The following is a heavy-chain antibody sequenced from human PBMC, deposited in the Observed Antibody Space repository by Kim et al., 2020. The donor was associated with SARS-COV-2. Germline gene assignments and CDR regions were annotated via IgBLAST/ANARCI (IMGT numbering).Heavy chain of an antibody. CDR1: GFTFSSYS. V-gene: IGHV3-21*01. CDR2: ISIGSSKI. Sequence: GGSLRLSCAASGFTFSSYSMNWVRQAPGKGLEWVSSISIGSSKIFYADSVKGRFTISRDNAKNSLFLQMNSLRAEDTAVYYCARPNYYDSSGSIDYWGQGTLVTVSS. CDR3: ARPNYYDSSGSIDY. D-gene: IGHD3-22*01. J-gene: IGHJ4*02.